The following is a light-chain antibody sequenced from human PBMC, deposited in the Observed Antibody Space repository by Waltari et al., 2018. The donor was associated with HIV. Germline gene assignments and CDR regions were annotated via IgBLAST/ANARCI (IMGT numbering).Light chain of an antibody. J-gene: IGKJ4*02. CDR1: QHIRND. Sequence: IQATHSPSSLPAYTGATVIITCRASQHIRNDLNWYLYKPGTSPRLLIYSASGFPSGVPSRSTARGYGAEFNYTISGVQSEDCSTYYCQQSHEPPVTFDGGTKVEIK. CDR3: QQSHEPPVT. CDR2: SAS. V-gene: IGKV1-39*01.